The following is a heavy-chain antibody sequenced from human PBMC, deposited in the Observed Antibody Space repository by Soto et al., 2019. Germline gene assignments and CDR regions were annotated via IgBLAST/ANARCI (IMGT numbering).Heavy chain of an antibody. Sequence: SETLSLTFAVYGGSFSGYYWSWIRQPPGKGLEWIGEINHSGSTNYNPSLKSRGTISVDTSKNQFSLKLSSVTAADTTVYYCARRAPERKLGYSGRTRWHRGGRYYYYGMDVWGQVNTVTVSS. CDR2: INHSGST. CDR3: ARRAPERKLGYSGRTRWHRGGRYYYYGMDV. J-gene: IGHJ6*02. V-gene: IGHV4-34*01. D-gene: IGHD2-2*01. CDR1: GGSFSGYY.